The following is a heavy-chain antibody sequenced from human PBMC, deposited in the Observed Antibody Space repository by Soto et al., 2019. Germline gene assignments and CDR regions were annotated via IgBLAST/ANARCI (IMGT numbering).Heavy chain of an antibody. CDR3: ARDRVSEHNSDFDY. Sequence: ESGGGLVKPGGSLRLSCAASGFTFSSYSMNWVRQAPGKGLEWVSSISSSSSYIYYADSVKGRFTISRDNAKNSLYLQMNSLRAEDTAVYYCARDRVSEHNSDFDYWGQGTLVTVSS. CDR2: ISSSSSYI. CDR1: GFTFSSYS. J-gene: IGHJ4*02. V-gene: IGHV3-21*01. D-gene: IGHD2-21*01.